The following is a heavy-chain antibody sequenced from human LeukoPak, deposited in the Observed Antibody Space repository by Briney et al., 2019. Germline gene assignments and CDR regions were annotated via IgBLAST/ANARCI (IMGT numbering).Heavy chain of an antibody. J-gene: IGHJ5*02. CDR2: IIPIFGIA. CDR3: ARLDYYDSSGYGKGFDP. Sequence: SVNVSCKASGGTFSSYAISWVRQAPGQGLEWMGRIIPIFGIANYAQKFQGRVTITADKSTSTAYMELSSLRSEDTAVYYCARLDYYDSSGYGKGFDPWGQGTLVTVSS. CDR1: GGTFSSYA. D-gene: IGHD3-22*01. V-gene: IGHV1-69*04.